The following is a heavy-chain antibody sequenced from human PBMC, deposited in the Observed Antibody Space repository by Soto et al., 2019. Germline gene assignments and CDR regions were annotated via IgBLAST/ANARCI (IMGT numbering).Heavy chain of an antibody. CDR1: GYTFARRY. J-gene: IGHJ4*02. CDR3: GRARSGKKVVFY. Sequence: AAASVPCKASGYTFARRYIHWVRRGPEQGREWVGEIGPESCATRYAQRFQGRVTMTMDMSITTVYMELDNLSPDDTAVYYCGRARSGKKVVFYWGQGTPVTVSS. CDR2: IGPESCAT. D-gene: IGHD1-26*01. V-gene: IGHV1-2*02.